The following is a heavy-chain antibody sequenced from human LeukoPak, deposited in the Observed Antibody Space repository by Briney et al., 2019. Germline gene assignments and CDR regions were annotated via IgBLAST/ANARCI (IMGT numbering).Heavy chain of an antibody. CDR3: ARVGENYVWGSYRYDAFDI. Sequence: AASVKVSCKASGGTFSSYAISWVRQAPGQGLEWMGGIIPIFGTANYAQKFQGRVTITADESTSTAYMELSSLRSEDTAVYYCARVGENYVWGSYRYDAFDIWAKGQWSPSL. CDR2: IIPIFGTA. CDR1: GGTFSSYA. D-gene: IGHD3-16*02. V-gene: IGHV1-69*13. J-gene: IGHJ3*02.